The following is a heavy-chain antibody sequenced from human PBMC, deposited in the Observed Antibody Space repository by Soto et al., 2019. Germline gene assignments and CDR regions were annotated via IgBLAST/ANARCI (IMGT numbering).Heavy chain of an antibody. CDR2: IYYSGST. D-gene: IGHD6-6*01. CDR1: GGSVSSGSYY. V-gene: IGHV4-61*01. J-gene: IGHJ4*02. CDR3: AYSSSPDDAKIDY. Sequence: SETLSLTCTVSGGSVSSGSYYWSWIRQPPGKGLEWIGYIYYSGSTNYNPSLKSRVTISVDTSKNQFSLKLSSVTAADTAVYYCAYSSSPDDAKIDYRGQGTLVTVSS.